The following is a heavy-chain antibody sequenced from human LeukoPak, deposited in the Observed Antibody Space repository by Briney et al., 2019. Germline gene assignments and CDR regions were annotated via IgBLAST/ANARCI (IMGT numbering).Heavy chain of an antibody. Sequence: GASVKVSCKASGYTFTSFAIHWVRQAPGQRLEWMGWTNAGNGKTKYSQKFQGRVTITSDTPASTAYMEVSSLRSEDTAVYYCARGRGRVLIAAAGTGFDYWGQGTLVTVSS. J-gene: IGHJ4*02. CDR1: GYTFTSFA. D-gene: IGHD6-13*01. CDR3: ARGRGRVLIAAAGTGFDY. CDR2: TNAGNGKT. V-gene: IGHV1-3*01.